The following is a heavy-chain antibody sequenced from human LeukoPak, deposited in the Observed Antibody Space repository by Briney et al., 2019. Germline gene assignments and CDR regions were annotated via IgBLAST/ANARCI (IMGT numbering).Heavy chain of an antibody. CDR3: ARHRDSSGWYDFDY. CDR1: GGSISSTSYY. J-gene: IGHJ4*02. CDR2: IIYSGNT. D-gene: IGHD6-19*01. Sequence: SETLSLTCTASGGSISSTSYYWGWIRRPPGRGLEWIGGIIYSGNTKYNPSLKSRVTISVDTSKDQFSLKLSSVTAADTAVYYCARHRDSSGWYDFDYWGQGTLVTVSS. V-gene: IGHV4-39*01.